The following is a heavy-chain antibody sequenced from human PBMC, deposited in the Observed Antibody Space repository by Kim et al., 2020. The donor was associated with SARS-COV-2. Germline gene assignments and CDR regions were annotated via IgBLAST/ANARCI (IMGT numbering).Heavy chain of an antibody. D-gene: IGHD1-26*01. CDR3: ARASGVTFNPFDF. J-gene: IGHJ4*02. V-gene: IGHV1-8*01. Sequence: YAPDFQARVPMTRNTSISPAYLELTSLRSDDTAVYYCARASGVTFNPFDFWGQGTLVTVSS.